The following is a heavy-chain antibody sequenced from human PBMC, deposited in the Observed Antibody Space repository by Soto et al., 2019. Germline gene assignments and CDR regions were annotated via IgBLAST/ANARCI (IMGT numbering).Heavy chain of an antibody. CDR3: ARHHHLVAADTNRWFDA. CDR2: IYYSGST. D-gene: IGHD6-25*01. CDR1: GGSISTSSYS. V-gene: IGHV4-39*01. J-gene: IGHJ5*01. Sequence: QLQLQASGPGLVKPAETLSLICTVSGGSISTSSYSWGWIRRPPGKGLEWIGSIYYSGSTYYNPSLKSRVTMSVDTSKSRFSLKLSSVTAADTPVYYCARHHHLVAADTNRWFDAWGPGTLVTVSS.